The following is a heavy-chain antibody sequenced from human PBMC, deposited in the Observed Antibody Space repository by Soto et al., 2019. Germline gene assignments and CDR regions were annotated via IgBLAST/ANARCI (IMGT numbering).Heavy chain of an antibody. V-gene: IGHV3-21*01. CDR1: GFTFSSYS. CDR2: ISSSSSYI. Sequence: PGGSLRLSCAASGFTFSSYSMNWVRQAPGKGLEWVSSISSSSSYIYYADSVKGRFTISRDNAKNSLYLQMNSLRAEDTAVYYCERVSLSGGYSGYDYGYWGQGTLVTVSS. D-gene: IGHD5-12*01. J-gene: IGHJ4*02. CDR3: ERVSLSGGYSGYDYGY.